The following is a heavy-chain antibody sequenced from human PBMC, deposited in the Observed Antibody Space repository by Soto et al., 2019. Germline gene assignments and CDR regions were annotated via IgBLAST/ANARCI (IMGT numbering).Heavy chain of an antibody. CDR2: IYYSGST. Sequence: QVQLQESGPGLVKPSETLSLTCTVSGGSISSYYWSRIRQPPGKGLEWIGYIYYSGSTNYNPSLNSRVTISVDTSKNQFSLKLSSVTAADTAVYYCARAGHRTSVWFDPWGQGTLVTVSS. CDR1: GGSISSYY. J-gene: IGHJ5*02. V-gene: IGHV4-59*01. CDR3: ARAGHRTSVWFDP.